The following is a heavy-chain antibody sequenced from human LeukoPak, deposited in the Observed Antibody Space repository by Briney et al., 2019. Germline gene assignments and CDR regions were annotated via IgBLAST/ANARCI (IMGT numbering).Heavy chain of an antibody. Sequence: PGGSLRVSCAASGLSVGDNDMNWVRQAPGKGLEWVSVIHSGGNAYYADSVKGRFTISRDNSKNTLYLQMNSLRVEDTAVYYCAEEVGNTYPTFDYWGQGTLVTVSS. J-gene: IGHJ4*02. V-gene: IGHV3-53*01. CDR2: IHSGGNA. D-gene: IGHD1-26*01. CDR1: GLSVGDND. CDR3: AEEVGNTYPTFDY.